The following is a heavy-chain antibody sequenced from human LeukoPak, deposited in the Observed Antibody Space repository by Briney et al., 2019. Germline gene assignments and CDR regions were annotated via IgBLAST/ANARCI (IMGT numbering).Heavy chain of an antibody. CDR2: ISAHNGDT. Sequence: ASVKVSCKASGYTFTSYGISWVRQAPGQGLEWMGWISAHNGDTNYAQKFQGRVSMTTDTSTSTGYMELRSLTSDDTAVYYCARDLKRTVGATTGSDYWGQGTLVTVSS. CDR1: GYTFTSYG. CDR3: ARDLKRTVGATTGSDY. J-gene: IGHJ4*02. D-gene: IGHD1-26*01. V-gene: IGHV1-18*01.